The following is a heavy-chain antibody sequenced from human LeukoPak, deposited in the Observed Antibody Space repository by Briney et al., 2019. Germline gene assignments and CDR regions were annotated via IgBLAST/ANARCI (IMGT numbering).Heavy chain of an antibody. D-gene: IGHD4-17*01. J-gene: IGHJ4*02. V-gene: IGHV1-18*01. CDR3: ARFSRYGDYFDY. CDR1: GYTFTSYG. CDR2: ISAYNGNK. Sequence: ASVKVSCKASGYTFTSYGISWVRQAPGEGLERMGWISAYNGNKNYAQKLQGRVTMTTDTSTSTAYMELRRLRSDDTPVYYCARFSRYGDYFDYWGQGPLVTVSS.